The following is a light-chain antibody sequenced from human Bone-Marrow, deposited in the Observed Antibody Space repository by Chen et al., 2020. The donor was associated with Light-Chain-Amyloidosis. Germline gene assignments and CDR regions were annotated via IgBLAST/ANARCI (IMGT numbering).Light chain of an antibody. CDR1: DLPTKY. CDR2: RDT. CDR3: QSADSSGTYEVI. Sequence: SSDLTQPPSVSVSPGQTARITCSGDDLPTKYAYWYQQKPGQAPVLVIHRDTERPSGISERFYGSSSGTTATLTISGVQAEDEADYHCQSADSSGTYEVIFGGGTKLTVL. J-gene: IGLJ2*01. V-gene: IGLV3-25*03.